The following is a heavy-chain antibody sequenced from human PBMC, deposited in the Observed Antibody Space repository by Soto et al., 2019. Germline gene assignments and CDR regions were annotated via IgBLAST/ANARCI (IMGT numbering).Heavy chain of an antibody. D-gene: IGHD3-3*01. Sequence: QVQLQQWGAGLLKPSETLSLTCAVYGGSFSGYYWRWIRQPPGKGLEWMGEINHSGSTNYNPSLKSRVTISVDTSKNQFSLKMSSVTAADTAVYYCARALRWTGYYFDYWGQGTLVTVSS. CDR3: ARALRWTGYYFDY. V-gene: IGHV4-34*01. CDR2: INHSGST. J-gene: IGHJ4*02. CDR1: GGSFSGYY.